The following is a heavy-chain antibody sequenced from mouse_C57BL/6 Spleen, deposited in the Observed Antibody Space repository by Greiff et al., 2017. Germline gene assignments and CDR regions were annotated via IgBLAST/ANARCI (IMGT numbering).Heavy chain of an antibody. CDR2: LSSGGSYT. J-gene: IGHJ2*01. CDR3: AILSYGTSYYFDY. D-gene: IGHD2-1*01. CDR1: GFTFSSYG. V-gene: IGHV5-6*02. Sequence: DVMLVESGGDLVKPGGSLKLSCAASGFTFSSYGMSWVRQTPDKRLAWVATLSSGGSYTSSQDSVKGRFTISRDNAKNTLYLQMSSLKSEDTSMYDCAILSYGTSYYFDYWGQGTTLTVSS.